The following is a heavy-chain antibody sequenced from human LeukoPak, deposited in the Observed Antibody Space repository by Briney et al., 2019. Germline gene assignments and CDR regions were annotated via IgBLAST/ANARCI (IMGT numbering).Heavy chain of an antibody. Sequence: GGSLRLSCAASGFTVSSNYMSWVRKAPGKGLEWVSVIYSGGSTYYAHSVKGRFTISRDDSKNTVYLQMNSLGAEDTAVYYCARTPGYCSGGSCYSGYYYGMDVWGKGTTVTVSS. J-gene: IGHJ6*04. CDR1: GFTVSSNY. CDR3: ARTPGYCSGGSCYSGYYYGMDV. D-gene: IGHD2-15*01. V-gene: IGHV3-53*01. CDR2: IYSGGST.